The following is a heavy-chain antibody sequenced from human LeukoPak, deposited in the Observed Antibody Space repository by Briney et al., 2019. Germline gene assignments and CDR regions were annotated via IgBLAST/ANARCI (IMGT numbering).Heavy chain of an antibody. D-gene: IGHD4-17*01. Sequence: ASVNVSCKASGYTFTSYDINWVRQPTGQGLEWMGWMNPTSGNTGYEHKFQGRVTMTRNTSISTAYMELSSLSSDDTAVYYCARGRYGDYLHDWGQGTLVTVSS. J-gene: IGHJ4*02. CDR3: ARGRYGDYLHD. V-gene: IGHV1-8*01. CDR1: GYTFTSYD. CDR2: MNPTSGNT.